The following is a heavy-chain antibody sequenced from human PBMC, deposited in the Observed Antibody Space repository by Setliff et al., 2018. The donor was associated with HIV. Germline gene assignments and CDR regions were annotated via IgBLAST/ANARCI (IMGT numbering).Heavy chain of an antibody. Sequence: ASVKVSCKVSGYTLTELSMHWVRQAPGKGLEWMGGFDPEDGETIYAQKFQGRVTMTEDTSTDTAYMELSSLRSEDTAVYYCATVDSEKTVLAFDIWGQGTMVTVSS. CDR1: GYTLTELS. J-gene: IGHJ3*02. V-gene: IGHV1-24*01. CDR2: FDPEDGET. CDR3: ATVDSEKTVLAFDI. D-gene: IGHD1-20*01.